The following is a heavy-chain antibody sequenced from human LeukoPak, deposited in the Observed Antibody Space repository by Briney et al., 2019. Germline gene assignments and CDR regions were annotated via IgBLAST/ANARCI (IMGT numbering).Heavy chain of an antibody. J-gene: IGHJ4*02. CDR2: ISAYNGNT. D-gene: IGHD2-2*01. Sequence: ASVKVSCKASGYTFTSYGISWVRQAPGQGLERMGWISAYNGNTNYAQKLQGRVTMTTDTSTSTAYMELRSLRSDDTAVYYCARDRAGSWDCSSTSCYLSDYWGQGTLVTVSS. CDR3: ARDRAGSWDCSSTSCYLSDY. CDR1: GYTFTSYG. V-gene: IGHV1-18*01.